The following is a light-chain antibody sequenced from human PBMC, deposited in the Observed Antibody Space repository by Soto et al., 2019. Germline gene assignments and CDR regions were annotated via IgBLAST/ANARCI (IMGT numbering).Light chain of an antibody. J-gene: IGKJ1*01. Sequence: DIQMTQSPSTLSASVGDRVTITCRASQSISTWLAWYQQKPGKAPNLMIYKASTLKSGVPSRFSGSGSGTEFTLTISSLQPGDFATYYCQQYNSYLWTFGQGTKVEIK. CDR3: QQYNSYLWT. CDR2: KAS. CDR1: QSISTW. V-gene: IGKV1-5*03.